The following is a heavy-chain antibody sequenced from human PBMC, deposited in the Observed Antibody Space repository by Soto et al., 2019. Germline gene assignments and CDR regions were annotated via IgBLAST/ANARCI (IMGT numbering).Heavy chain of an antibody. J-gene: IGHJ4*02. CDR3: TTGNP. V-gene: IGHV3-15*01. Sequence: EVQLVESGGGFVKPGGSLKLACVASGFTFTNTGMSWVRQAPGKGLEWVGHIKSESDGGTTDYAASVKGRFNISRDDSKSTLYLQMKSLKADDTGVYYCTTGNPWGQGTLVTVTS. CDR2: IKSESDGGTT. CDR1: GFTFTNTG.